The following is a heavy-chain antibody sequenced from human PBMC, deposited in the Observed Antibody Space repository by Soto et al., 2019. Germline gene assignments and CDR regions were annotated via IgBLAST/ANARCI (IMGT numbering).Heavy chain of an antibody. V-gene: IGHV1-69*01. Sequence: VQLEPSETEVRKPGSSVKLSCKTSGVSFDDYAISRVRQAPGQGLEWMGGIHPILNVVRDAEKCLGRVTIRATDHTGTAYLEVTRLRAEDTATFFCANATESTTGGSLDLWGLGNTVSVS. J-gene: IGHJ6*02. CDR3: ANATESTTGGSLDL. CDR1: GVSFDDYA. D-gene: IGHD3-16*01. CDR2: IHPILNVV.